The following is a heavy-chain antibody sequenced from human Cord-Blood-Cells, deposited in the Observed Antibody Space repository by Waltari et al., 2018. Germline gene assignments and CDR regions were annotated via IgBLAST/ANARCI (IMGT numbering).Heavy chain of an antibody. Sequence: QVQLQQWGAGLLKPSETLSLTCAVYGGSFSGYYWSWIRQPPGKGLEWIGEINHSGSTNYNPSRKSRVTISVDTYKNQFSLKLSSVTAADTAVYYCARGLPQVYGIFDYWGQGTLVTVSS. J-gene: IGHJ4*02. D-gene: IGHD3-10*01. CDR3: ARGLPQVYGIFDY. CDR2: INHSGST. CDR1: GGSFSGYY. V-gene: IGHV4-34*01.